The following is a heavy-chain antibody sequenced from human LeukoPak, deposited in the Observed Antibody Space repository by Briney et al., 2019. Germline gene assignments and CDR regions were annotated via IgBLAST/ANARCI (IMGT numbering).Heavy chain of an antibody. J-gene: IGHJ4*02. CDR3: ARRGQWGHFDY. Sequence: SETLSLTCTVSGASISSGAYYWSWIRQHPGKGLEWIGYIYSSGTTYYNPSLKSRVTISLDTSENQFSLKLSSVTAADTAVYYCARRGQWGHFDYWGQGTLVTVSS. CDR2: IYSSGTT. D-gene: IGHD2-8*01. CDR1: GASISSGAYY. V-gene: IGHV4-31*03.